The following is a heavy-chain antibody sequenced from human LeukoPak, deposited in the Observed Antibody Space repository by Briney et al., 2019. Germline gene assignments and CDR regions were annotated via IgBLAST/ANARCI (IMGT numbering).Heavy chain of an antibody. CDR2: INPNSGGT. CDR1: GYTFTDYY. J-gene: IGHJ4*02. D-gene: IGHD5-18*01. CDR3: ARDIVGGYSYGPNY. V-gene: IGHV1-2*02. Sequence: GASVKVSCKASGYTFTDYYMHWVRQAPGQGLEWMGWINPNSGGTNYAQKFQGRVTMTRDTSISTAYMELSRLRSDDTAVYYCARDIVGGYSYGPNYWGQGTLVTVSS.